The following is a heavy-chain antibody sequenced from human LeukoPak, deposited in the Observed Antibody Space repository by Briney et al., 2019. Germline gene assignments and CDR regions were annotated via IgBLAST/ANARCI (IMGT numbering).Heavy chain of an antibody. J-gene: IGHJ4*02. CDR2: INPSGCST. D-gene: IGHD2-21*02. Sequence: ASVKVSCKASGYTFTSYYMHWVRQAPGQGLEWMGKINPSGCSTSYAQKFQGRVTMTRDTSTSTVYMELSSLRSEGTAVYYWARASVVTATNYYFDYWGQGTLVTVSS. CDR3: ARASVVTATNYYFDY. V-gene: IGHV1-46*01. CDR1: GYTFTSYY.